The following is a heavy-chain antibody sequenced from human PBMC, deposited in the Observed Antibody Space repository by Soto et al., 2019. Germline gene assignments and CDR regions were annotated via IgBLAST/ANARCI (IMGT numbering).Heavy chain of an antibody. CDR3: ASDTYYYDSRGQPY. V-gene: IGHV3-53*01. CDR2: IYSGGSA. D-gene: IGHD3-22*01. J-gene: IGHJ4*02. CDR1: GFTVCRSY. Sequence: EVQLVESGGGLIQPGGSLSVSCTTSGFTVCRSYMSWVRQAAVEGLEWVSDIYSGGSANYADSVKGRFTLSRDNSKKTLYLQMNSLRVDETAVYYCASDTYYYDSRGQPYWCQGTVVSVSS.